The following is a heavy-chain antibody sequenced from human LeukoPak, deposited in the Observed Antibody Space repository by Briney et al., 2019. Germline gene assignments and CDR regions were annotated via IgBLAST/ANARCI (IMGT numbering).Heavy chain of an antibody. V-gene: IGHV3-9*01. CDR1: GFSFSAYS. CDR2: ISWNSGSI. Sequence: GGSLRLSCAASGFSFSAYSMNWVRQAPGKGLEWVSGISWNSGSIGYADSVKGRFTISRDNAKNSLYLQMNSLRAEDTALYYCAKGRVAATHYYGMDVWGQGTTVTVSS. J-gene: IGHJ6*02. D-gene: IGHD2-15*01. CDR3: AKGRVAATHYYGMDV.